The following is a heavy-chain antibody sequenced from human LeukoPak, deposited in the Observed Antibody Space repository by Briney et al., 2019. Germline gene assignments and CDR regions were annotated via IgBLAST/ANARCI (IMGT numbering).Heavy chain of an antibody. CDR1: GFTFSDNY. CDR3: ARDWRDSSGKFPNDAFDI. V-gene: IGHV3-11*04. CDR2: ISRSGSI. D-gene: IGHD3-22*01. Sequence: GGSLRLSCAASGFTFSDNYMSWIRQAPGKGLEWVSYISRSGSIYYEDSVKGRFTISRDTAKNSLYLQMNSLRAEDTAVYYCARDWRDSSGKFPNDAFDIWGQGTMVTVSS. J-gene: IGHJ3*02.